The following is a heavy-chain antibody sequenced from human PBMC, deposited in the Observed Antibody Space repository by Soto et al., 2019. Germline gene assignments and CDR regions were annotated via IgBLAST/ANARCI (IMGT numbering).Heavy chain of an antibody. V-gene: IGHV4-34*01. CDR3: ARGRVVVGYYYMDV. Sequence: SETLSLTCAVYGGSFSGYYWSWIRQPPGKGLEWIGEINHSGSTNYNPSLKSRVTISVDTSKNQFSLKLSSVTAADTAVYYCARGRVVVGYYYMDVWGKGTTVTISS. CDR1: GGSFSGYY. D-gene: IGHD2-15*01. CDR2: INHSGST. J-gene: IGHJ6*03.